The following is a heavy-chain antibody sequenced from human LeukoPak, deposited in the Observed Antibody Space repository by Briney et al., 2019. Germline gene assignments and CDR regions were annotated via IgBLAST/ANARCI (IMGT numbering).Heavy chain of an antibody. J-gene: IGHJ4*02. D-gene: IGHD1-26*01. CDR1: GFTFSSYS. V-gene: IGHV3-48*04. CDR2: ISSSSSTI. CDR3: TKFSLRGTYSFDH. Sequence: QPGGSLRLSCAASGFTFSSYSMNWVRQAPGKGLEWVSYISSSSSTIYYADSVKGRFTISRDNAKNSLYLQINSLRVEDTAVYYCTKFSLRGTYSFDHWGQGTLVIVSS.